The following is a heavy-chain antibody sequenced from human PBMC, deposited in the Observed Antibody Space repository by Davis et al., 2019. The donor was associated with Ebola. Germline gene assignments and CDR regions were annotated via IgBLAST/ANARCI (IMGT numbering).Heavy chain of an antibody. CDR1: GGSIISSSSY. D-gene: IGHD3-3*01. J-gene: IGHJ5*02. CDR2: IYYGGIT. Sequence: SETLSLTCTVPGGSIISSSSYWGWIRQPPRKGLEWIGSIYYGGITYYNPSLKSRVTISVDTSKNQFSLKLRSVTAADTAVYYCARQGWSGYSLRHWLDPWGRGTLVTVSS. V-gene: IGHV4-39*01. CDR3: ARQGWSGYSLRHWLDP.